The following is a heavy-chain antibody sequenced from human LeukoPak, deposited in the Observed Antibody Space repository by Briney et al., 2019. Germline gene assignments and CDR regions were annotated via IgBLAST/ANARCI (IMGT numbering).Heavy chain of an antibody. J-gene: IGHJ4*02. D-gene: IGHD3-9*01. CDR1: GFTVSSNY. Sequence: GGSLRLSCAASGFTVSSNYMSWVRQAPGKGLEWVSIIYSGGSTFYADSVKGRFTISRDNAKNSLYLQMNSLRAEDTAVYYCARWSIYDILTGLFDYWGQGTLVTVSS. V-gene: IGHV3-53*01. CDR3: ARWSIYDILTGLFDY. CDR2: IYSGGST.